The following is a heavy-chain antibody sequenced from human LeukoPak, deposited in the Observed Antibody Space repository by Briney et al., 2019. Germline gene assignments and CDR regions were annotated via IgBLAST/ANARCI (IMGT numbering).Heavy chain of an antibody. CDR3: ARAPGSGHYGDSRFGFDP. CDR1: GGSISSYF. D-gene: IGHD4-17*01. J-gene: IGHJ5*02. V-gene: IGHV4-59*01. CDR2: IYYSGST. Sequence: SETLSLTCTVSGGSISSYFWSWIRQPPGKGLEWIGYIYYSGSTNCSPSLKSRVTISVDTSKNQFSLKLSSVTAADTAVYYCARAPGSGHYGDSRFGFDPWGQGTLVTVSS.